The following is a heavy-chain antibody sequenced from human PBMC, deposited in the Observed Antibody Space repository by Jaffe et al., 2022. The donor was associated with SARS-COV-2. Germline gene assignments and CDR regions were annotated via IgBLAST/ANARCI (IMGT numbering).Heavy chain of an antibody. Sequence: QVQLQESGPGLVKPSQTLSLTCTVSGGSISSGGYYWSWIRQHPGKGLEWIGYIYYSGSTYYNPSLKSRVTISVDTSKNQFSLKLSSVTAADTAVYYCARAGPSSGYSYGLGWFDPWGQGTLVTVSS. V-gene: IGHV4-31*03. CDR3: ARAGPSSGYSYGLGWFDP. CDR2: IYYSGST. D-gene: IGHD5-18*01. J-gene: IGHJ5*02. CDR1: GGSISSGGYY.